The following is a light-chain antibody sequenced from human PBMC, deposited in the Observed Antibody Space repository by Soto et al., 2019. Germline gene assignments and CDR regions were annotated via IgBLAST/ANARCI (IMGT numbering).Light chain of an antibody. V-gene: IGKV3-20*01. CDR3: QQYASSRT. CDR2: GAS. Sequence: EIVLTHSPGTLSLSPVERATLSFSSSQSVTNNYLAWFQQKPGQAPRLLMYGASSRATGIPDRFSGSGSGTDFTLTITRLEPEDFAVYYCQQYASSRTFGQGTKVDIK. J-gene: IGKJ1*01. CDR1: QSVTNNY.